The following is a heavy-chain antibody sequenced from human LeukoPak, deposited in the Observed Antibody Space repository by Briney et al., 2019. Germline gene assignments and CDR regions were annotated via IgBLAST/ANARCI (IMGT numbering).Heavy chain of an antibody. CDR2: ISYDGSNK. V-gene: IGHV3-30-3*01. CDR3: ARDRSSNYVYYYYGMDV. J-gene: IGHJ6*02. D-gene: IGHD4-11*01. Sequence: PGGSLRLSCAASGFTFSSYAMHWVRQAPGKGLEWVAVISYDGSNKYYADSVKGRFTISRDNSKNTLYLQMNSLRAEDTAVYYCARDRSSNYVYYYYGMDVWGQGTTVTVSS. CDR1: GFTFSSYA.